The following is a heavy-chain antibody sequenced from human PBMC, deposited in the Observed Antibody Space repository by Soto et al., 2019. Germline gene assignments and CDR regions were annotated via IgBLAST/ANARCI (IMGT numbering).Heavy chain of an antibody. CDR3: AADRYYYDSSGHSDAFDI. D-gene: IGHD3-22*01. V-gene: IGHV1-58*01. J-gene: IGHJ3*02. CDR2: IVVGSGNT. CDR1: GFTFTSSA. Sequence: SVKVSCKASGFTFTSSAVQWVRQARGQRLEWIGWIVVGSGNTNYAQKFQERVTITRDMSTSTAYMELSSLRSEDTAVYYCAADRYYYDSSGHSDAFDIWGQGTMVT.